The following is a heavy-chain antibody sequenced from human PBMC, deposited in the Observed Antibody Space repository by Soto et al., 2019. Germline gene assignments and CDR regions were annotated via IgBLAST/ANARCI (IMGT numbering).Heavy chain of an antibody. D-gene: IGHD3-3*01. V-gene: IGHV4-34*01. CDR1: GGSVSGYY. Sequence: SGTLALSCAVYGGSVSGYYWSWIRQPPGKGLEWIGEINHSGSTNYNPSLKSRVTISVDTSKNQFSLKLSSVTAADTAVYYCARAGNDFWSGYLPLNWFDPWGQGTLVTVSS. CDR2: INHSGST. J-gene: IGHJ5*02. CDR3: ARAGNDFWSGYLPLNWFDP.